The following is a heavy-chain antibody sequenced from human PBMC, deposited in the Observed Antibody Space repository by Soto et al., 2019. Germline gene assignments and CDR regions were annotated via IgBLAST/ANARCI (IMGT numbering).Heavy chain of an antibody. D-gene: IGHD2-15*01. V-gene: IGHV1-2*02. CDR2: INPNSGGT. CDR1: GYTFTSYG. Sequence: GASVKVSCKASGYTFTSYGSSCGRHAPGQGLEWMGWINPNSGGTNYAQKFQGRVTMTRDTSISTAYMELSRLRSDDTAVYYCARVGHCSGGSCYSVFDYWGQGTLVTVSS. J-gene: IGHJ4*02. CDR3: ARVGHCSGGSCYSVFDY.